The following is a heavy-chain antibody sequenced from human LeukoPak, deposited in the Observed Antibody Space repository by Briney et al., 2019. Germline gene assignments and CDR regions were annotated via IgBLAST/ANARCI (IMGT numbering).Heavy chain of an antibody. CDR1: GGSISSYY. J-gene: IGHJ4*02. CDR3: ARRDTMVRGVITNYYFDY. D-gene: IGHD3-10*01. V-gene: IGHV4-59*08. Sequence: SETLSLTCTVSGGSISSYYWSWIRQPPGKGLEWIGYIYYSGSTNYNPSLKSRVTISVDTTKNQVSLKVSSVTAADTAVYYRARRDTMVRGVITNYYFDYWGQGTLVTVSS. CDR2: IYYSGST.